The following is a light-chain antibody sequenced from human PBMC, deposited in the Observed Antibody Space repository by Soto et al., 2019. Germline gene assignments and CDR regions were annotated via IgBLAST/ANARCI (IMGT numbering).Light chain of an antibody. V-gene: IGKV1-9*01. Sequence: DIQLTQSPSFLSASVGDRVTITCRASQGISSFLAWYQQKPGKAPKLLIYGASTLQSGVPSRFSGSGSGTEFTLTISRLQPEDFATYYCQQLNSYPPTFGGGTKVEIK. J-gene: IGKJ4*02. CDR3: QQLNSYPPT. CDR1: QGISSF. CDR2: GAS.